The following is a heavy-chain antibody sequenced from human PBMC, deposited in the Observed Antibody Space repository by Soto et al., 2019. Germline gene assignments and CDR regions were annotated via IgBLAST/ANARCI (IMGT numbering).Heavy chain of an antibody. CDR2: IYYSGST. CDR3: ARALSSGWHLNWFDP. J-gene: IGHJ5*02. V-gene: IGHV4-59*12. D-gene: IGHD6-19*01. Sequence: SETLSLTCTVSSAPITKYYWGWVRQAPGKGLEWIGFIYYSGSTSYSPSLKSRVTISVDTSKNQFSLKLSSVTAADTAVYYCARALSSGWHLNWFDPWGQGTLVTVSS. CDR1: SAPITKYY.